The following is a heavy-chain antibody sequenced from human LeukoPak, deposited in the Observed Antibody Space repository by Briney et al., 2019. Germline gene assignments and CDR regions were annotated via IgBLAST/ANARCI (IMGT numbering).Heavy chain of an antibody. Sequence: SETLSLTCAAYGGSFSGYYWSWIRQPPGKGLEWIGEISHSGSTNYNPSLKSRVTISVDTSKNQFSLKLSSVTAADTAVYYCARGCKQLVSRYYYYYYMDVWGKGTTVTVSS. V-gene: IGHV4-34*01. CDR1: GGSFSGYY. CDR3: ARGCKQLVSRYYYYYYMDV. J-gene: IGHJ6*03. CDR2: ISHSGST. D-gene: IGHD6-6*01.